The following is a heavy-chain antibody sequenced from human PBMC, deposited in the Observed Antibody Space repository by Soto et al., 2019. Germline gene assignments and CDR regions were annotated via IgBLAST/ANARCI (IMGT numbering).Heavy chain of an antibody. D-gene: IGHD1-26*01. CDR2: INHSGST. CDR1: GGSSSGYY. J-gene: IGHJ4*02. Sequence: QVQLQQWGAGLLKPSETLSLTCAVYGGSSSGYYWSWIRQPPGKGLEWIGEINHSGSTNYNPSLMSRVTISVAPTKNQVSLKLSSVTAADTAVYYCARGLRFEAVGATTWFDYWGQGTLVTVSS. V-gene: IGHV4-34*01. CDR3: ARGLRFEAVGATTWFDY.